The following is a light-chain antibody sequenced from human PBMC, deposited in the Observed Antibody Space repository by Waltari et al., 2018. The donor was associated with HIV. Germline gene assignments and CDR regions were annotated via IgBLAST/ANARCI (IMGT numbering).Light chain of an antibody. Sequence: QSALTQPASVSGSPGQSITISCTGTSRDVGSYNLVSWYQQHPGKAPKLMIYEDSKRPSGVSNRFSGSKSGNTASLTISGLQAEDEADYYCCSYAGSSTLVFGGGTKLTVL. CDR1: SRDVGSYNL. CDR2: EDS. CDR3: CSYAGSSTLV. V-gene: IGLV2-23*01. J-gene: IGLJ3*02.